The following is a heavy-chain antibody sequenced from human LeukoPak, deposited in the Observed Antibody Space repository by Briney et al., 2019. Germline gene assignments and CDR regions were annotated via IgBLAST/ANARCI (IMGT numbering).Heavy chain of an antibody. CDR2: IKQEGSEK. J-gene: IGHJ4*02. Sequence: GGSLRLSCAASGFTFSSYWMSWVRQAPGKGREWVANIKQEGSEKYYVDSVKGRFTISRDNAKNSLYLQMNSLRAEDTAVYYCARGGLIQLWNSFDYWGQGTLVTVSS. CDR3: ARGGLIQLWNSFDY. D-gene: IGHD5-18*01. CDR1: GFTFSSYW. V-gene: IGHV3-7*01.